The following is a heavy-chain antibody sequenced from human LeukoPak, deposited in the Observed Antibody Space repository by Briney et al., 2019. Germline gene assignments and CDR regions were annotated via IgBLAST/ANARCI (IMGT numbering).Heavy chain of an antibody. CDR2: INTGNGNS. J-gene: IGHJ4*02. D-gene: IGHD2-2*01. CDR3: ARAAVAAAPLPHFDY. CDR1: GYTFTSHS. V-gene: IGHV1-3*04. Sequence: ASVKVSCKASGYTFTSHSMHWVRQALGQRLDWMGWINTGNGNSKYSQKFQGRVTITMDKSATTAYMELSSLRSEDTAVYYCARAAVAAAPLPHFDYWGQGTLVTVSS.